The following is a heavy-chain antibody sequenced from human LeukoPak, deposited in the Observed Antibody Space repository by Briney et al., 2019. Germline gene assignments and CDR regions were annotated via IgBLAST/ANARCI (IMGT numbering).Heavy chain of an antibody. CDR3: ARENSIAAAGISFVDY. V-gene: IGHV1-69*04. CDR2: VIPILGIA. Sequence: SVKVSCKASGGTFSSYAISWVRQAPGQGLEWMGRVIPILGIANYAQKFQGRVTITADKSMSTAYMELSSLRSEDTAVYYCARENSIAAAGISFVDYWGQGTLVTVSS. D-gene: IGHD6-13*01. J-gene: IGHJ4*02. CDR1: GGTFSSYA.